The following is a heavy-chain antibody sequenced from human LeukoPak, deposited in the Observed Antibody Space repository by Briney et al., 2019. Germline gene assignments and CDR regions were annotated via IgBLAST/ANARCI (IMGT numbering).Heavy chain of an antibody. CDR1: GGSISSYY. J-gene: IGHJ5*02. CDR2: IYPGDSET. D-gene: IGHD3-10*01. CDR3: ASGRMVRGVISWFDP. Sequence: ETLSLTCTVSGGSISSYYWSWIRQPPGKGLEWMGIIYPGDSETRYSPSFQGQVTISADKSISTAYLQWSSLKASDTAMYYCASGRMVRGVISWFDPWGQGTLVTVSS. V-gene: IGHV5-51*01.